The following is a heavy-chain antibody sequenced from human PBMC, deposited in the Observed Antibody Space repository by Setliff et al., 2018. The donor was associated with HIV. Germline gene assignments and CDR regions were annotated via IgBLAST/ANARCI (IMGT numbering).Heavy chain of an antibody. D-gene: IGHD6-13*01. CDR3: AKPPRPSSWPQYYFDY. V-gene: IGHV3-7*03. J-gene: IGHJ4*02. Sequence: GGSLRLSCKGSGFMFNMFWMSWIRQSPGKGLEWVAHIKHDGSEKYYLDSVEGRFTISRDNSRDTLYLQMNSLRAEDTAVYYCAKPPRPSSWPQYYFDYWGQGTLVTVSS. CDR1: GFMFNMFW. CDR2: IKHDGSEK.